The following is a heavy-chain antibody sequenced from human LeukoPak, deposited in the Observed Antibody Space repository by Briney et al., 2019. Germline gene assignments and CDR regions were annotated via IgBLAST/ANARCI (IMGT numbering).Heavy chain of an antibody. CDR3: ARDQGYYGSGSYRDAFDI. D-gene: IGHD3-10*01. CDR1: GYTFTGYY. Sequence: GASVKVSCKASGYTFTGYYMHWVRQAPGQGLEWMGWINPNSGGTNYAQKFQGRVTMTRDTSISTAYMELSRLRSDDTAVYYCARDQGYYGSGSYRDAFDIWGQGTMVTVSS. CDR2: INPNSGGT. J-gene: IGHJ3*02. V-gene: IGHV1-2*02.